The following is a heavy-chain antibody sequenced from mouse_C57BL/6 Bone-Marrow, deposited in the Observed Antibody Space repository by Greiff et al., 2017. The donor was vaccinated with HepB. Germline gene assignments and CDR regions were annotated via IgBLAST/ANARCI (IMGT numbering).Heavy chain of an antibody. CDR2: INPNNGGT. V-gene: IGHV1-22*01. Sequence: VQLQQSGPELVKPGASVKMSCKASGYTFTDYNMHWVKQSHGKSLEWIGYINPNNGGTSYNQKFKGKATLTVNKSSSTAYMELRSLTSEDSAVYYCARSGITTVVELYYYAMDYWGQGTSVTVSS. CDR3: ARSGITTVVELYYYAMDY. CDR1: GYTFTDYN. J-gene: IGHJ4*01. D-gene: IGHD1-1*01.